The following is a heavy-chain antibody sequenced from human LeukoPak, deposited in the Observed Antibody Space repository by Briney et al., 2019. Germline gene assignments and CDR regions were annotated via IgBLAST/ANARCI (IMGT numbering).Heavy chain of an antibody. CDR1: GYTFTGYY. J-gene: IGHJ4*02. Sequence: GASVKVSCKASGYTFTGYYMHWVRQATGQGLEWMGWMNPNSGNTGYAQKFQGRVTLTRNTSISTAYMELSNLRSEDTAVYYCARAAMTTVTPPNYWGQGTLVTVSS. CDR3: ARAAMTTVTPPNY. CDR2: MNPNSGNT. D-gene: IGHD4-11*01. V-gene: IGHV1-8*02.